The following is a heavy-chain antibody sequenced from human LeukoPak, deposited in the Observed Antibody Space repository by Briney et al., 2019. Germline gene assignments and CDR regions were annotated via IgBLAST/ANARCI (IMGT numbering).Heavy chain of an antibody. CDR1: GFTFSSYW. Sequence: GGSLRLSCAASGFTFSSYWMSWVRQAPGKGLEWVANIKQDGSEKYYVDSVKGRSTISRDNAKNSLYLQMNSLRAEDTAVYYCARVDTAMVIDYWGQGTLVTVSS. V-gene: IGHV3-7*03. CDR2: IKQDGSEK. J-gene: IGHJ4*02. D-gene: IGHD5-18*01. CDR3: ARVDTAMVIDY.